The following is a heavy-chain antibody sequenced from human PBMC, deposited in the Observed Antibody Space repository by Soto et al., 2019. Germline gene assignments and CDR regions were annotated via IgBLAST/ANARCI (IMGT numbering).Heavy chain of an antibody. CDR2: IYYSGST. CDR3: ARRIMYGSGSYSFDY. V-gene: IGHV4-39*01. J-gene: IGHJ4*02. CDR1: GGSISSSSYY. Sequence: SETLSLTCTVSGGSISSSSYYWGWIRQPPGKGLEWIGSIYYSGSTYYNPSLKSRVTISVDTSKNQFSLKLSSGTAADTAVYYCARRIMYGSGSYSFDYWGQGTLVTVSS. D-gene: IGHD3-10*01.